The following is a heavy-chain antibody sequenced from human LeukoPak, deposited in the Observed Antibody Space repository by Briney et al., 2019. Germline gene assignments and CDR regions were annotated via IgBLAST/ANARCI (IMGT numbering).Heavy chain of an antibody. V-gene: IGHV4-30-4*01. D-gene: IGHD3-10*01. CDR3: ARDGNAMVRGYAFEI. CDR1: GDSISSGDYD. Sequence: SSETLSLTCSVSGDSISSGDYDWSWIRQPPGKGLEWIGYIYSSGSIYCNPSLKSRVTVSVDTSKNQFSLKLSSVTAADTAVYYCARDGNAMVRGYAFEIWGQGTMVTVSS. CDR2: IYSSGSI. J-gene: IGHJ3*02.